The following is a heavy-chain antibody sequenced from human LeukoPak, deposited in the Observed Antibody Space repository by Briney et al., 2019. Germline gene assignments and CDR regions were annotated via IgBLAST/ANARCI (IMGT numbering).Heavy chain of an antibody. CDR2: IFPIDSET. J-gene: IGHJ6*02. V-gene: IGHV5-51*01. Sequence: GESLKISCKASGYSFSSDWIAWVRQMPGKGLEWMGIIFPIDSETTYSPSFQGQVTISADRSISTAYLQWSSLKASDTAMYYCTRGCSGGSCSRDAMDVWGQGTMVTVSS. CDR1: GYSFSSDW. CDR3: TRGCSGGSCSRDAMDV. D-gene: IGHD2-15*01.